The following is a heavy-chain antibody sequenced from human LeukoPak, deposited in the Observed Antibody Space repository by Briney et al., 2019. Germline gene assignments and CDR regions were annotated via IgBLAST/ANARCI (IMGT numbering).Heavy chain of an antibody. J-gene: IGHJ5*02. CDR2: ISWNSGSI. CDR1: GFTFDDYA. D-gene: IGHD2-2*01. CDR3: AKGTYCSSTSCYFFDP. Sequence: GRSLRLSCAASGFTFDDYAMHWVRQAPGKGLEWVSGISWNSGSIGYADSVKGRFTISRDNAKNSLYLQMNSLRAEDTAVYYCAKGTYCSSTSCYFFDPWGQGTLVTVSS. V-gene: IGHV3-9*01.